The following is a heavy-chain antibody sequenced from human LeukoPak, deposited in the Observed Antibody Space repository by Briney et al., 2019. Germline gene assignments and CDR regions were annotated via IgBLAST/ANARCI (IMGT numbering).Heavy chain of an antibody. CDR3: ARAYYDSRGYYSGIDY. D-gene: IGHD3-22*01. CDR2: IYYSGST. Sequence: SETLSLTSTVSGGSVSSGSYYWSWIRQPPGKGLEWIGYIYYSGSTNYNPSLKSRVTISVDRSKNQFSLKLSSVTAADTAVYYCARAYYDSRGYYSGIDYWGQGTLVTVSS. CDR1: GGSVSSGSYY. J-gene: IGHJ4*02. V-gene: IGHV4-61*01.